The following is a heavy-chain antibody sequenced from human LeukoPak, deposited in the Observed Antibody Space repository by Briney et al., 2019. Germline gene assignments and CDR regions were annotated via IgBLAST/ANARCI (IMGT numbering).Heavy chain of an antibody. CDR3: ARVFYSRGVTTNFLDY. Sequence: GGSLRLSCAASGFTFSSHSMNWVRQAPGKGLEWVLSISSSSRYIYYADSVKGRFTISRDNAKNSLYLQLNSLRAEDTAVYYCARVFYSRGVTTNFLDYWGQGTLVTVSS. CDR2: ISSSSRYI. D-gene: IGHD2-21*02. V-gene: IGHV3-21*01. J-gene: IGHJ4*02. CDR1: GFTFSSHS.